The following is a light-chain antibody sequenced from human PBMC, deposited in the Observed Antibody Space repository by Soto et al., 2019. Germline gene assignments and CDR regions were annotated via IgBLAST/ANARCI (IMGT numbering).Light chain of an antibody. Sequence: QPVLTQSPSASASLGASVKLTCTLSSGHSSYAIAWHQQHPEKGPRYLMKLNSAGSHSKGDGIPDRFSGSSSGAERYLTISSLQYEDEADYSCQTWGTGIQVFGGGTKLTVL. CDR3: QTWGTGIQV. CDR2: LNSAGSH. CDR1: SGHSSYA. V-gene: IGLV4-69*01. J-gene: IGLJ2*01.